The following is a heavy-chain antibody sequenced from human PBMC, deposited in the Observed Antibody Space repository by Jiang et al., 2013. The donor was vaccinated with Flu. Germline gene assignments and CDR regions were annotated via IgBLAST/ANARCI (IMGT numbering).Heavy chain of an antibody. V-gene: IGHV1-69*04. J-gene: IGHJ4*02. CDR3: AREGDGHYDY. Sequence: SGAEVKKPGSSVKVSCKASGVTFSNYGISWVRQAPGQGLEWMGRITPVVNLTKSAQSFQGRVTITADKSTSTAYMELSSLRFDDTAMYYCAREGDGHYDYWGQGTLVTVSS. D-gene: IGHD5-24*01. CDR2: ITPVVNLT. CDR1: GVTFSNYG.